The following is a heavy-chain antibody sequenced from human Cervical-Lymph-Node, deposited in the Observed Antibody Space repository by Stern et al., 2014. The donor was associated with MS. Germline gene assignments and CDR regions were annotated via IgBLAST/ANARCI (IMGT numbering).Heavy chain of an antibody. Sequence: QVQLVQSGAEVKKPGASVKVSCKASCYTFTSYGISWVRQAPGQGLDWMGWISAYNGNTNYAQKLQGRVTMTTDTSTSTAYMELRSLRSDDTAVYYCARSQYYDSSGYYYTKYWYFDLWGRGTLVTVSS. J-gene: IGHJ2*01. CDR3: ARSQYYDSSGYYYTKYWYFDL. V-gene: IGHV1-18*01. D-gene: IGHD3-22*01. CDR2: ISAYNGNT. CDR1: CYTFTSYG.